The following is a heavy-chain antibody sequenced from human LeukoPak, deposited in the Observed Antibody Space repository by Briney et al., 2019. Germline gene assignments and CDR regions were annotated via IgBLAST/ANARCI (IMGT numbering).Heavy chain of an antibody. Sequence: GASVKVSCKASGYTFTSYGISWVRQAPGQGLEWMGWISAYNGSTNYAQKLQGRVTMTTDTSTSTAYMELRSLRSDDTAVYYCARDPQYQLLSDNWFDPWGQGTLVTVSS. D-gene: IGHD2-2*01. CDR1: GYTFTSYG. J-gene: IGHJ5*02. CDR2: ISAYNGST. V-gene: IGHV1-18*01. CDR3: ARDPQYQLLSDNWFDP.